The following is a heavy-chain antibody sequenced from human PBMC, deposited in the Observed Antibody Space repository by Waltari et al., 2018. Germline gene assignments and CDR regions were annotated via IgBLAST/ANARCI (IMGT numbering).Heavy chain of an antibody. CDR2: IIPILGIA. CDR1: GGTFSSYT. J-gene: IGHJ4*02. Sequence: QVQLVQSGAEVKKPGSSVKVSCKASGGTFSSYTISWVRQAPGQGLEWMGRIIPILGIANYAQKFQGRVTITADKSTSTAYMELSSLRAEDTAVYYCARGPLYYYDSSTPIDYWGQGTLVTVSS. V-gene: IGHV1-69*02. D-gene: IGHD3-22*01. CDR3: ARGPLYYYDSSTPIDY.